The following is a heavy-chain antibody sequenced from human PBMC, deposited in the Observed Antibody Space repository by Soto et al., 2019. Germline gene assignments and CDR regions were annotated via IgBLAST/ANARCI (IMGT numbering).Heavy chain of an antibody. J-gene: IGHJ6*02. Sequence: TLSLTCTVSGGSSSSGGYYWSWILQHPGKGLEWIGYIYYSGSTYYNPSLKSRVTISVDTSKNQFSLKLSSVTAADTAVYYCARAPMITFGGVIVKPYGMDVWGQGTTVTVSS. V-gene: IGHV4-31*03. CDR1: GGSSSSGGYY. D-gene: IGHD3-16*02. CDR2: IYYSGST. CDR3: ARAPMITFGGVIVKPYGMDV.